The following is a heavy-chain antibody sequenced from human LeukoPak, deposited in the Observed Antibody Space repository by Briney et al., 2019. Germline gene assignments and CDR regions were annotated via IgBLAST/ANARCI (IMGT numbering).Heavy chain of an antibody. CDR3: AKDMYSSSWYTPFDY. Sequence: GGSLRLSCAASGFTFSSYGMSWVRQAPGKGLEWVSSISVSGGSTYYADSVKGRFTISRDNSKNTLYLQMNSLRAEDTAVYYCAKDMYSSSWYTPFDYWGQGTLVTVSS. D-gene: IGHD6-13*01. J-gene: IGHJ4*02. CDR2: ISVSGGST. CDR1: GFTFSSYG. V-gene: IGHV3-23*01.